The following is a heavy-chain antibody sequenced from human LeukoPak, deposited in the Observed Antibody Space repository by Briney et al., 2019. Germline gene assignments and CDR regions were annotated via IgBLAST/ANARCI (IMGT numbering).Heavy chain of an antibody. J-gene: IGHJ3*02. D-gene: IGHD5-18*01. V-gene: IGHV1-69*13. CDR2: IIPIFGTA. CDR3: ARGGHTAMVNSDAFDI. Sequence: ASVKVSCKASGGTFSSYAMSWVRQAPGQGLEWMGGIIPIFGTANYAQKFQGRVTITADESTSTAYMELSSLRSEDTAVYYCARGGHTAMVNSDAFDIWGQGTMVTVSS. CDR1: GGTFSSYA.